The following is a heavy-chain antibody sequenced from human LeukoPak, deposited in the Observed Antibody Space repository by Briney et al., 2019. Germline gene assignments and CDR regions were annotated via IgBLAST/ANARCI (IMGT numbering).Heavy chain of an antibody. J-gene: IGHJ4*02. D-gene: IGHD1-26*01. V-gene: IGHV3-21*01. CDR2: ISSSSSYI. CDR1: GFTFSSYS. CDR3: ASFSAGAETGFDY. Sequence: PGGSLRLSCAASGFTFSSYSMNWVRQAPGKGLEWVSSISSSSSYIYYADSVKGRFTIPRDNAKNSLYLQMNSLRAEDTAVYYCASFSAGAETGFDYWGQGTLVTVSS.